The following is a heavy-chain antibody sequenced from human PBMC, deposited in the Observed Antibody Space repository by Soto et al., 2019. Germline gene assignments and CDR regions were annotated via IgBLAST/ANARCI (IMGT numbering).Heavy chain of an antibody. CDR3: ARGSYCGGGCYGAAFDI. V-gene: IGHV3-23*01. J-gene: IGHJ3*02. Sequence: GGSLRLSCAASGFTFSSYAMSWVRQAPGKGLEWVSAISGSGGSTYYADSVKGRFTISRGSSKNTLYLQMNSLRAEDTAVYYCARGSYCGGGCYGAAFDIWGQGTMVTVSS. CDR2: ISGSGGST. D-gene: IGHD2-21*02. CDR1: GFTFSSYA.